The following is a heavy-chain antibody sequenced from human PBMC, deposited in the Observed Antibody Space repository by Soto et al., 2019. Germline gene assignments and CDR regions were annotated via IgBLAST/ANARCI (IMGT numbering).Heavy chain of an antibody. D-gene: IGHD6-13*01. Sequence: SVNVSCKASGGTFSSYAISWVRQAPGQGLEWMGGIIPIFGTANYAQKFQGRVTITADKSTSTAYMELSSLRSEDTAVYYCARVAAAVGDPRGMDVWGQGTTVTVSS. CDR3: ARVAAAVGDPRGMDV. CDR1: GGTFSSYA. V-gene: IGHV1-69*06. CDR2: IIPIFGTA. J-gene: IGHJ6*02.